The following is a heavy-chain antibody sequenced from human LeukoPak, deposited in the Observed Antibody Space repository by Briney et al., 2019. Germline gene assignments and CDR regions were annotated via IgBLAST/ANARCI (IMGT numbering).Heavy chain of an antibody. CDR3: AKDIGLFDFDY. D-gene: IGHD3/OR15-3a*01. V-gene: IGHV3-9*01. J-gene: IGHJ4*02. CDR1: GFTFDDYA. CDR2: ISWNSGSI. Sequence: GRSLRLSCAASGFTFDDYAMHWVRQAPGKGLEWVSGISWNSGSIGYADSVKGRFTISRDNAKNSLYLQMNSLRAEDTALYYCAKDIGLFDFDYWGQGTLVTVSS.